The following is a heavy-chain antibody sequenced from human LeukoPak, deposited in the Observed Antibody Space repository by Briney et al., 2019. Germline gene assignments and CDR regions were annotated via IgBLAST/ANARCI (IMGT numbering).Heavy chain of an antibody. CDR2: IYHSGST. CDR1: GYSISSGYC. Sequence: SETLSLTCAVSGYSISSGYCWGWIRQPPGKGLEWIGSIYHSGSTYYNPSLKSRVTITVDTSKNQFSLKLSSVTAADTAVYYCASHPVPYDFWSGYYTGFDYWGQGTLVTVSS. CDR3: ASHPVPYDFWSGYYTGFDY. V-gene: IGHV4-38-2*01. J-gene: IGHJ4*02. D-gene: IGHD3-3*01.